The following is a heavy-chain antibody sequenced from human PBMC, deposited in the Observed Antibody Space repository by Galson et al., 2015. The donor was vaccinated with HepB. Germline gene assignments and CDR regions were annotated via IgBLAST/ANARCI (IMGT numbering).Heavy chain of an antibody. CDR1: GGSISSGGYY. D-gene: IGHD2-21*02. J-gene: IGHJ3*02. Sequence: TLSLTCTVSGGSISSGGYYWSWIRQHPGKGLEWIGYIYYSGSTYYNPSLRSRVTISVDTSKNQFSLKLSSVTAADTAVYYCARDLGRVVTATALDAFDIWGQGTMVTVSS. CDR2: IYYSGST. V-gene: IGHV4-31*03. CDR3: ARDLGRVVTATALDAFDI.